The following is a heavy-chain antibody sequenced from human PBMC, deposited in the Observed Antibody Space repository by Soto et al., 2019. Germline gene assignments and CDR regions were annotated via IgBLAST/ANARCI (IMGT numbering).Heavy chain of an antibody. CDR2: IYYSGTT. D-gene: IGHD1-26*01. V-gene: IGHV4-28*01. J-gene: IGHJ4*02. CDR3: ARREIQGPIDY. CDR1: GYSISSSNW. Sequence: QVQLQESGPGLVKPSDTLSLTCAVSGYSISSSNWWGWIRQPPGKGLEWIGYIYYSGTTYYNPSLKRRVTMSVDTSKNQFSLRLTSVTAVDTAVYYCARREIQGPIDYWGQGTLVTVSS.